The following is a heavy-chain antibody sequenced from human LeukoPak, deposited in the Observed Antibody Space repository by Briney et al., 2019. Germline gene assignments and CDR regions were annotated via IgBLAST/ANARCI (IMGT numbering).Heavy chain of an antibody. Sequence: PGGSLRLSCAASGFTVSSNYMSWVRQAPGKGLEWVSVIYSGGSTYYADSVKGRFTISRDNSKNTLYLQMNSLRAEDPAVYYCARVDYGDYGFDYWGQGTLVTVSS. CDR3: ARVDYGDYGFDY. D-gene: IGHD4-17*01. J-gene: IGHJ4*02. CDR2: IYSGGST. CDR1: GFTVSSNY. V-gene: IGHV3-66*01.